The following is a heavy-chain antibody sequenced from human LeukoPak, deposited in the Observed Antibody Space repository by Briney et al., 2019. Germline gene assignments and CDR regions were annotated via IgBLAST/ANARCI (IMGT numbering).Heavy chain of an antibody. D-gene: IGHD2-2*01. CDR2: ISWNSGSI. CDR1: GFTFDDYA. V-gene: IGHV3-9*01. J-gene: IGHJ4*02. CDR3: AKAQWGSAAKGIFDY. Sequence: PGGSLRLSCAASGFTFDDYAMHWVRQAPGKGLEWVSGISWNSGSIGYADSVKGRFTISRDNAKNSLYLQMNSLRAEDTALYYCAKAQWGSAAKGIFDYWGQGTLVTVSS.